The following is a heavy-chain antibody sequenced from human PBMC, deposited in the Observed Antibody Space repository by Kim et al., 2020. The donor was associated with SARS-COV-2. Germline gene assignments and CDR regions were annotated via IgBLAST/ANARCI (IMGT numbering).Heavy chain of an antibody. D-gene: IGHD6-13*01. V-gene: IGHV4-34*01. J-gene: IGHJ6*02. Sequence: NPSLKSRVTIAVDTSKNQFSLKLSSVTAADTAVYYCARDSVSRYYYGMDVWGQGTTVTVSS. CDR3: ARDSVSRYYYGMDV.